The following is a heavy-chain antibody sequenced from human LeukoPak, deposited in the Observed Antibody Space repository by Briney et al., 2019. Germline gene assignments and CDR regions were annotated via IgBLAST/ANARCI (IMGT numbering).Heavy chain of an antibody. Sequence: GGTLRLSCAASGFTFSSYGMSWVRQAPGMGLEWVSGISSSGGDTYYLDSVKGRFTISRDNSKNTLYLQMRSLRAEDTAVYYCARDSGGYSSPYPYYWGQGTLVTVSS. CDR1: GFTFSSYG. J-gene: IGHJ4*02. CDR2: ISSSGGDT. V-gene: IGHV3-23*01. D-gene: IGHD5-18*01. CDR3: ARDSGGYSSPYPYY.